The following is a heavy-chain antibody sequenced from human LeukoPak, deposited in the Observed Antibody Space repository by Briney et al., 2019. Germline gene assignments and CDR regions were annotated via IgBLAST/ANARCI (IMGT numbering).Heavy chain of an antibody. J-gene: IGHJ4*02. CDR2: IYSAGST. Sequence: GGSLRLSCAASGFTVSSKYMSWVRQAPGKGLEWVSVIYSAGSTYYADSVKGRFTVSRDNSKNTLYLQMNSLRAEDTAVYYCARYGSSWDLDYWGQGTLVTVSS. CDR3: ARYGSSWDLDY. CDR1: GFTVSSKY. V-gene: IGHV3-53*01. D-gene: IGHD6-13*01.